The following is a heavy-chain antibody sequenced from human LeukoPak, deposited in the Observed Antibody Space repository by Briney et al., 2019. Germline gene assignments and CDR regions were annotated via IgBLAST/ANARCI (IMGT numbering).Heavy chain of an antibody. CDR1: GFTFSRYS. Sequence: PGGSLRLSCAASGFTFSRYSMNWVSQAPGKGLEWVSSISSSSSYIYYADSVKGRFTISRDNAKNSLYLQMNSLRAEDTAVYYCARDYSGYSYGSRFDPWGQGTLVTVSS. CDR3: ARDYSGYSYGSRFDP. D-gene: IGHD5-18*01. V-gene: IGHV3-21*01. J-gene: IGHJ5*02. CDR2: ISSSSSYI.